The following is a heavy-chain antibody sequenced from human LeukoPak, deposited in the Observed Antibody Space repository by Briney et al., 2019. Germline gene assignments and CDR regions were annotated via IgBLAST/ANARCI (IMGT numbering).Heavy chain of an antibody. CDR2: IYYSGST. V-gene: IGHV4-39*01. Sequence: SETLSLTCTVSGGSISSSSYYWGWIRQPPGKGLEWIGSIYYSGSTYYNPSLKSRVTISADTSENQFSLKLSSVTAADTAVYYCARHFFDWFRMKWFDPWGQGTLVTVSS. J-gene: IGHJ5*02. CDR3: ARHFFDWFRMKWFDP. D-gene: IGHD3-9*01. CDR1: GGSISSSSYY.